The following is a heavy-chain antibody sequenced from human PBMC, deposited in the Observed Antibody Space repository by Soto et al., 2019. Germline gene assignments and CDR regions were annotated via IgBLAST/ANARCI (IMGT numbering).Heavy chain of an antibody. CDR2: INHSGST. D-gene: IGHD3-16*01. J-gene: IGHJ6*03. CDR1: GGSFSGYY. V-gene: IGHV4-34*01. Sequence: SETLSLTCAVYGGSFSGYYWSWIRQPPGKGLEWIGEINHSGSTNYNPSLKSRVTISVDTSKNQFSLKLSSVTAADTVVYYCASRALRYYYYYMDVWGKGTTVTVSS. CDR3: ASRALRYYYYYMDV.